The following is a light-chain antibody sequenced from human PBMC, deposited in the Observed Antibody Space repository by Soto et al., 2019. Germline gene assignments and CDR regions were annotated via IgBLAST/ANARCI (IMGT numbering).Light chain of an antibody. J-gene: IGLJ2*01. CDR2: DVS. CDR3: SSYSTTSTLVL. Sequence: QSALTQPASVSGSPGQSITISCTGTSSDVGGHNYVSWYQQFPGKAPKVLIYDVSSRPSGVSNRFSGSKSGNTASLTISELQAEDEADYYCSSYSTTSTLVLFGGGTKLTVL. CDR1: SSDVGGHNY. V-gene: IGLV2-14*01.